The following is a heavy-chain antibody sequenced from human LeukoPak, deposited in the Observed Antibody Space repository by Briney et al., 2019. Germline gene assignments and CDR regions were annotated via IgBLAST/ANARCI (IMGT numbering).Heavy chain of an antibody. D-gene: IGHD4-23*01. V-gene: IGHV3-48*01. Sequence: GGSLRLSCAASGFTFSSYSMNWVRQAPGKGLEWVSYISSSSSTIYYADSVKGRFTISRDNAKNSLYLQMNSLRVEDTAVFYCARGRPHGNDYWGQGTLVTVSS. J-gene: IGHJ4*02. CDR3: ARGRPHGNDY. CDR1: GFTFSSYS. CDR2: ISSSSSTI.